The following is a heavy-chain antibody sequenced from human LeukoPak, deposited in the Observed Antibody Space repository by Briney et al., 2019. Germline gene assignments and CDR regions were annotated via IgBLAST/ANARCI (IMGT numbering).Heavy chain of an antibody. CDR3: ARAGVAAAGPDY. V-gene: IGHV3-53*01. CDR2: IFAGGST. J-gene: IGHJ4*02. D-gene: IGHD6-13*01. CDR1: GFTVFNNY. Sequence: GGSLRLSCAASGFTVFNNYMSWVRQAPGKGLEWVAVIFAGGSTYYADSVKGRFTVSRDNSKNTVSLQMSPLRAEDTAVYHCARAGVAAAGPDYWGQGTLVTVSS.